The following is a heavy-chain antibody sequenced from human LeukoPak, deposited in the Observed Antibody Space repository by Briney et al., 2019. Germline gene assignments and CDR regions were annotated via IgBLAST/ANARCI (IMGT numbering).Heavy chain of an antibody. V-gene: IGHV4-59*08. CDR1: GDSVTSYY. Sequence: PSETLSLTCSVSGDSVTSYYWSRIRQPPGKGLEWIGYVSSDGTTNYTPSLRSRVIMSVDTAKNHISLSLTSLTAADTAIYYCARLDCTGDGCYNHWGQGTLVTVSS. CDR3: ARLDCTGDGCYNH. D-gene: IGHD2-8*02. CDR2: VSSDGTT. J-gene: IGHJ4*02.